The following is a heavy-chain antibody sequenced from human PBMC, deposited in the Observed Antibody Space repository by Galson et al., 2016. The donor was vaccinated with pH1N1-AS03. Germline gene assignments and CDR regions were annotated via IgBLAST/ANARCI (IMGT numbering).Heavy chain of an antibody. CDR3: ARDPRGPCSSSTCATAYCFGMDV. CDR1: GYTFTGFY. D-gene: IGHD2-2*01. CDR2: INPNSGVT. J-gene: IGHJ6*02. V-gene: IGHV1-2*04. Sequence: SVKVSCKASGYTFTGFYVHWVRQAPGQGLEWMGWINPNSGVTNYAQKFQAWVTMTRDTSSSTAYMELSGLKSDDTAVYYCARDPRGPCSSSTCATAYCFGMDVWGQGTTVIVSS.